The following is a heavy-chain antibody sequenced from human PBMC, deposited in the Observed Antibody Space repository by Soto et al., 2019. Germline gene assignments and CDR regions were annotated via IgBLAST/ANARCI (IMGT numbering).Heavy chain of an antibody. J-gene: IGHJ6*02. V-gene: IGHV3-30-3*01. CDR3: ARGEYHTYCYYGMDV. Sequence: GGSLRLSCAASGFTFSSYAMHWVRQAPGKGLEWVAVISYDGSNKYYADSVKGRFTISRDNSKNTLYLQMNSMRAEDTAVYYCARGEYHTYCYYGMDVWGQGTTVTVSS. CDR2: ISYDGSNK. CDR1: GFTFSSYA.